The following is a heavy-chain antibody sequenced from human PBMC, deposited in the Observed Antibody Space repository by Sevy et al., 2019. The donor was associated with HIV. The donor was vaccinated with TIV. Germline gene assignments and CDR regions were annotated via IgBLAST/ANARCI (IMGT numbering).Heavy chain of an antibody. D-gene: IGHD3-22*01. J-gene: IGHJ3*02. CDR3: ARDASSGYFHDAFDI. CDR2: IWYDGSNK. V-gene: IGHV3-33*01. CDR1: GFTFSSYG. Sequence: GGSLRLSCAASGFTFSSYGMHWVRQAPGKGLEWVAVIWYDGSNKYYADSVKGRFTISRDNSKNTLYLQMNSLRAEDTAVYYCARDASSGYFHDAFDIWGQGTMVTVSS.